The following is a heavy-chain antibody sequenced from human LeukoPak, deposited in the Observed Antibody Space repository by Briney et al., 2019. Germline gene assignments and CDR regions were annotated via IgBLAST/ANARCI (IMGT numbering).Heavy chain of an antibody. CDR3: ARDGGIATYYFDY. V-gene: IGHV3-33*01. J-gene: IGHJ4*02. D-gene: IGHD6-13*01. CDR1: GFTFRSYG. CDR2: IWYDGTNK. Sequence: GGPLRLSCAASGFTFRSYGMHWVRQAPGKGLEWVAVIWYDGTNKYYADPVKGRFTIYRDNSKNTLYLQMNSLRAEDTGVYYCARDGGIATYYFDYWGEGSLVTVSS.